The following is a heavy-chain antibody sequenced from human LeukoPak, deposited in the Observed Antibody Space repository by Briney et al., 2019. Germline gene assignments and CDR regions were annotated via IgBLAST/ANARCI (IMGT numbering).Heavy chain of an antibody. CDR1: GSTFSSYA. J-gene: IGHJ4*02. CDR3: ARGTRLYYDFWSGMD. D-gene: IGHD3-3*01. CDR2: ISYDGSNK. V-gene: IGHV3-30-3*01. Sequence: GRSLRLSCAASGSTFSSYAMHWVRQAPGKGLEWVAVISYDGSNKYYADSVKGRFTISRDNSKNTLYLQMNSLRAEDTAVYYCARGTRLYYDFWSGMDWGQGTLVTVSS.